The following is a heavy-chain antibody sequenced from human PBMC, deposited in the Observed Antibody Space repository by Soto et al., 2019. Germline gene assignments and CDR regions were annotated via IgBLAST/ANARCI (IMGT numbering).Heavy chain of an antibody. Sequence: PVGSLRLSCAASGFTFDDYAMHWVRQAPGKGLEWVSGISWNSGSIGYADSVKGRFTISRDNAKNSLYLQMNSLRAEDTALYYCAKVGGATTKSPVDYWGQGTLVTVSS. CDR2: ISWNSGSI. CDR3: AKVGGATTKSPVDY. V-gene: IGHV3-9*01. CDR1: GFTFDDYA. D-gene: IGHD1-26*01. J-gene: IGHJ4*02.